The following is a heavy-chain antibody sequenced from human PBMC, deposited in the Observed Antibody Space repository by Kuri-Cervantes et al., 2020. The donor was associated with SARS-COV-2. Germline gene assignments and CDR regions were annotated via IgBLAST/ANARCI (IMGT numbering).Heavy chain of an antibody. D-gene: IGHD6-19*01. CDR2: INPSGGST. CDR3: ASVVGTAFYFGMDV. CDR1: GYTFTSYY. J-gene: IGHJ6*01. Sequence: ASVKVSCKASGYTFTSYYMHWVRQAPGQGLEWMGIINPSGGSTSYAQKFQGRVTMTRDTSASTAYMELSSLRSEDTAVYYCASVVGTAFYFGMDVWGQGTTVTVSS. V-gene: IGHV1-46*01.